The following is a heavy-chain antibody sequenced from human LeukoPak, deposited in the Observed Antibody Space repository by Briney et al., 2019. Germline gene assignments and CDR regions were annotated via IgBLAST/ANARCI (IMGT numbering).Heavy chain of an antibody. CDR3: ARGIPPNLYSSSCYHSNWFVP. CDR1: VGSFSGYY. Sequence: SETLSLTCAVYVGSFSGYYWSWIRQPPGKGLEWIGEINHSGSTNYNPPLKSRVTISVDTSKIQFSLKLSSVTAADTAVYYCARGIPPNLYSSSCYHSNWFVPWGQGTHVTVSS. D-gene: IGHD6-13*01. V-gene: IGHV4-34*01. CDR2: INHSGST. J-gene: IGHJ5*02.